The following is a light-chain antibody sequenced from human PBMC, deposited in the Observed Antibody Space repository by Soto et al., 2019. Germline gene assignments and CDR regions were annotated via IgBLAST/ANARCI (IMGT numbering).Light chain of an antibody. J-gene: IGKJ4*01. Sequence: DVQMTQSPSTLSASVGHRVTITYQASQDISSYLNWYQQKPGKAPKLLIYDASNLETGVPSRFSGSGSGTDFTFTISSLQPEDIATYYCQQYDNLPLTFGGGTKVDIK. V-gene: IGKV1-33*01. CDR2: DAS. CDR1: QDISSY. CDR3: QQYDNLPLT.